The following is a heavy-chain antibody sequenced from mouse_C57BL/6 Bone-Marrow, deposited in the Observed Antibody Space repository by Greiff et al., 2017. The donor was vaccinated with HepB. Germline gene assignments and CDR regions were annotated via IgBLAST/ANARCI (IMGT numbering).Heavy chain of an antibody. CDR1: GFTFSSYG. CDR2: ISSGGSYT. CDR3: AKLGGFAY. J-gene: IGHJ3*01. V-gene: IGHV5-6*01. Sequence: EVQLVESGGDLVKPGGSLKLSCAASGFTFSSYGMSWVRQTPDKTLEWVATISSGGSYTYYPDSVKGRFTISRDNAKNSLYLQMSSLKSEDTAMYYCAKLGGFAYWGQGTLVTVSA.